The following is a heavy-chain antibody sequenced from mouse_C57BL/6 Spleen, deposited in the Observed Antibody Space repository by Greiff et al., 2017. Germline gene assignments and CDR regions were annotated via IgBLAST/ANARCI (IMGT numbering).Heavy chain of an antibody. D-gene: IGHD1-1*01. CDR1: GYTFTSYW. Sequence: VQLQQPGAELVRPGSSVKLSCKASGYTFTSYWMDWVKQRPGQGLEWIGNIYPSDSETHYNQKFKDKATLTVDKSSSTAYMQLSSLTSEDSAVYYCARGGYHGSSLYWGQGTTLTVSS. V-gene: IGHV1-61*01. J-gene: IGHJ2*01. CDR2: IYPSDSET. CDR3: ARGGYHGSSLY.